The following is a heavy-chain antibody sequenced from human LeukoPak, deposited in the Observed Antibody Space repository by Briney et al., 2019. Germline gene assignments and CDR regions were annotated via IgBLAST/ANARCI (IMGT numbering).Heavy chain of an antibody. V-gene: IGHV3-23*01. CDR3: AKVSGELRGYFDY. J-gene: IGHJ4*02. CDR2: ISGSGSST. Sequence: PGGSLRLSCAASGFTFSSYAMNWVRQAPGKGLEWVSAISGSGSSTYYADSVKGRFTISRDKSKNTLYLQMNSLRAEDTAVYYCAKVSGELRGYFDYWGQGTLVTVSS. D-gene: IGHD1-26*01. CDR1: GFTFSSYA.